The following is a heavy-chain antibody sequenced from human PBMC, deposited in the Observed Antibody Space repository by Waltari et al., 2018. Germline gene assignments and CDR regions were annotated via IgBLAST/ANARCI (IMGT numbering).Heavy chain of an antibody. CDR1: GGSFSGYS. CDR3: ARGQSARIAASGYYYGMDV. CDR2: INHSGST. V-gene: IGHV4-34*01. D-gene: IGHD6-6*01. Sequence: QVQLQQWGAGLLKPSETLSLTCAVYGGSFSGYSLSWIRQPHGKGLEWIGEINHSGSTNYNPSLKSRVTISVDTSKNQFSLKLSSVTAADTAVYYCARGQSARIAASGYYYGMDVWGQGTTVTVSS. J-gene: IGHJ6*02.